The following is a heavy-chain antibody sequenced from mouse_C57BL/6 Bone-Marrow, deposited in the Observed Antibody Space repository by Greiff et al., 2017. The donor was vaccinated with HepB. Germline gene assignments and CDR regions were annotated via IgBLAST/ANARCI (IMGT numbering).Heavy chain of an antibody. D-gene: IGHD1-1*01. Sequence: QVQLKQSGAELVMPGASVKLSCKASGYTFTSYWMHWVKQRPGQGLEWIGEIDPSDSYTNYNQKFKGKSTLTVDKSSSTAYMQLSSLTSEDSAVYYCARPFYGGYFDYWGQGTTLTVSS. J-gene: IGHJ2*01. CDR2: IDPSDSYT. CDR1: GYTFTSYW. V-gene: IGHV1-69*01. CDR3: ARPFYGGYFDY.